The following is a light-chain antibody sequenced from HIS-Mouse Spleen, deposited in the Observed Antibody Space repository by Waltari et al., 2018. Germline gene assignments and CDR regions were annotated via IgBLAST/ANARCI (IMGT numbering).Light chain of an antibody. CDR2: AAS. J-gene: IGKJ4*01. CDR3: QQLNSYPQET. V-gene: IGKV1-9*01. Sequence: DIQLTQSPSFLSASVGDRVPITCRASQGISSYLAWYQKKPGKAPKLLIYAASTLQSGVPSRFSGSGSGTEFTLTISSLQPEDFATYYCQQLNSYPQETFGGGTKVEIK. CDR1: QGISSY.